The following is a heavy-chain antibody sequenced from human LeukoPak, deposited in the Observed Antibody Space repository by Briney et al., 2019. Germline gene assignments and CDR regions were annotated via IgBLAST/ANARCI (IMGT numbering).Heavy chain of an antibody. Sequence: SETLSLTCTVSGGSISSSSYYWGWIRQPPGKGLEWIGSIYYSGSTYYNPSLKSRVTISVDTSKNQFSLKLSSVTAADTAVYYCARVGFTKNGMDVWGQGTTVTVSS. J-gene: IGHJ6*02. CDR2: IYYSGST. CDR1: GGSISSSSYY. V-gene: IGHV4-39*07. D-gene: IGHD1-1*01. CDR3: ARVGFTKNGMDV.